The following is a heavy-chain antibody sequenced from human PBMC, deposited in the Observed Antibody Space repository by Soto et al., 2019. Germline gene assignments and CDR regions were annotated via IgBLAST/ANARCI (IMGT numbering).Heavy chain of an antibody. D-gene: IGHD6-19*01. J-gene: IGHJ4*02. CDR3: ARSYSSGWEFDY. CDR1: GFTFSNYY. V-gene: IGHV3-11*01. Sequence: GGSLRLSCGASGFTFSNYYMSWIRQAPGKGLEWVSYISSTGRTIYYADSVKDRFTVSRDNAQNSLSLKLNSLRVEDTAVYYCARSYSSGWEFDYWGQGTQVTVSS. CDR2: ISSTGRTI.